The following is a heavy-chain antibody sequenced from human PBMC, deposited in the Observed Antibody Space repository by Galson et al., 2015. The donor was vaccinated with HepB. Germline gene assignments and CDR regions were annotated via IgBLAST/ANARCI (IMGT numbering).Heavy chain of an antibody. V-gene: IGHV1-2*02. CDR2: INPNSGGT. Sequence: SVKVSCKASGYTFTGYYMHWVRQAPGQGLEWMGWINPNSGGTNYAQKFQGRVTMTRDTSISTAYMELSRLRSDDTAVYYCASPSVGATGGLDYWGQGTLVTVSS. D-gene: IGHD1-26*01. CDR1: GYTFTGYY. J-gene: IGHJ4*02. CDR3: ASPSVGATGGLDY.